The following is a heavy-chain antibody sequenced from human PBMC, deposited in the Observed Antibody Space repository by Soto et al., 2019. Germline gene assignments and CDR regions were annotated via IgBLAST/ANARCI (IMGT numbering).Heavy chain of an antibody. V-gene: IGHV4-30-4*01. D-gene: IGHD2-15*01. Sequence: SETLSLACTVSGGSISSGDYYWSWIRQPPGKGLEWIGYIYYSGSTYYNPSLKSRVTISVDTSKNQFSLKLSSVTAADTAVYTCASGEYFDHNRDRSCYSDYWGQGTLVTVSS. CDR3: ASGEYFDHNRDRSCYSDY. CDR2: IYYSGST. J-gene: IGHJ4*02. CDR1: GGSISSGDYY.